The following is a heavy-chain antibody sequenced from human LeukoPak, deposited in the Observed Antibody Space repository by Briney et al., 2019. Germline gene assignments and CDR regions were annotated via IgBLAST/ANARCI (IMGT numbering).Heavy chain of an antibody. D-gene: IGHD4-11*01. CDR2: IFYTGST. Sequence: SETLSLTCTVSGGSISTYYWTWIRQPPGKGLEWIGYIFYTGSTKYNPSLQSRVTISVDTSKNQFSLKLSSVTAADTAVYYCARARGRAATVNSYYYYGMDVWGQGTTVTVSS. CDR3: ARARGRAATVNSYYYYGMDV. CDR1: GGSISTYY. J-gene: IGHJ6*02. V-gene: IGHV4-59*12.